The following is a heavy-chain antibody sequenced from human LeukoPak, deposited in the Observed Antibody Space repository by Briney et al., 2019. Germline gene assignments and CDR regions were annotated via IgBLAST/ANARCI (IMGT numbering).Heavy chain of an antibody. Sequence: TGGSLRLSCAASGFTFTNFAMTWVRQAPGKGLEWVSGITWNRDNIGYGDSVKGRFTISRDNVKNVLYLQMTSLRPEDTALYYCAKDLSSAITSALVLDVWGQGTTVIVSS. D-gene: IGHD3-22*01. CDR3: AKDLSSAITSALVLDV. CDR1: GFTFTNFA. V-gene: IGHV3-9*01. CDR2: ITWNRDNI. J-gene: IGHJ6*02.